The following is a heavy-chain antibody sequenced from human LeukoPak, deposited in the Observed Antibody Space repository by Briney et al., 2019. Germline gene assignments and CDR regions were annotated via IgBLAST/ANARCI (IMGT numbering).Heavy chain of an antibody. V-gene: IGHV1-69*04. J-gene: IGHJ4*02. CDR1: GYTFTSYA. D-gene: IGHD6-13*01. CDR2: IIPILGIA. Sequence: ASVKVSCKASGYTFTSYAISWVRQAPGQGLEWMGRIIPILGIANYAQKFQGRVTITADKSTSTAYMELSSLRSEDTAVYYCAIPIRGSSWPFDYWGQGTLVTVSS. CDR3: AIPIRGSSWPFDY.